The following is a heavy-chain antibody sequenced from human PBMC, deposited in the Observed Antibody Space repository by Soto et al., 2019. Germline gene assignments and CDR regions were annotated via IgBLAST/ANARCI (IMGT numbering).Heavy chain of an antibody. D-gene: IGHD5-12*01. CDR3: ARDGYSDYEIDY. V-gene: IGHV4-59*01. CDR2: IYYSGST. CDR1: GGSISSYY. J-gene: IGHJ4*02. Sequence: QVQLQEAGPGVVKPSETLSLTCTVSGGSISSYYWSWIRQPPGKGLEWIGYIYYSGSTNYNPSLMRRVSISGATSNNKRSLDFSSVTAAHTAVYDCARDGYSDYEIDYWGQGTTVIVSS.